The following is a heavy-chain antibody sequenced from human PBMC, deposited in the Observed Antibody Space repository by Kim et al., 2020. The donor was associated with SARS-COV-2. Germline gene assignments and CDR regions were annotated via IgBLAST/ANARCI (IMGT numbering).Heavy chain of an antibody. D-gene: IGHD2-15*01. Sequence: VKGRFTISRDNSKNTLYLQMNSLRAEDTAVYYCAKLGCSGGSCYWFDPWGQGTLVTVSS. CDR3: AKLGCSGGSCYWFDP. V-gene: IGHV3-23*01. J-gene: IGHJ5*02.